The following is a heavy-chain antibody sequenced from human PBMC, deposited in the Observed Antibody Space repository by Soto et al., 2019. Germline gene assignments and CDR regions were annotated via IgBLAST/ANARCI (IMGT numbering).Heavy chain of an antibody. CDR1: GFTFRSYS. V-gene: IGHV3-48*02. J-gene: IGHJ4*02. Sequence: LRVSCAASGFTFRSYSMNWVRQAPGKGLEWVSYISSSSSTIYYADSVKGRFTISRDNAKNSLYLQMNSLRDEDTAVYYCATDGTVTTPGVLDYWGQGTLVTVSS. CDR3: ATDGTVTTPGVLDY. D-gene: IGHD4-4*01. CDR2: ISSSSSTI.